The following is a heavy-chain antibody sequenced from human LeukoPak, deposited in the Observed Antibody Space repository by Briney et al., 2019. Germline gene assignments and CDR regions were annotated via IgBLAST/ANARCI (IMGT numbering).Heavy chain of an antibody. CDR2: IKQDGREK. CDR3: ARCRPNYYYYYYMHV. CDR1: GVTFSIYW. Sequence: GGSLRLSCAASGVTFSIYWMGCVRQAPGKGVEWVSDIKQDGREKYYVDSVKGRLTISKDSAKNSLYLRMYSLRAEEKTVYHCARCRPNYYYYYYMHVWGKGTTVTVSS. J-gene: IGHJ6*03. V-gene: IGHV3-7*01.